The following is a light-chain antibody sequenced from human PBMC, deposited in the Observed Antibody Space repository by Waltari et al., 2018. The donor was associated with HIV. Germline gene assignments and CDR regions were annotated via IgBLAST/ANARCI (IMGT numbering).Light chain of an antibody. CDR2: RNN. V-gene: IGLV1-47*01. Sequence: QSVLTQPPSASATPGQRVTISCSGSSSNIGNYYVYWYQQLPGATPKVLIFRNNRLSSGVPDRFSGSKSGTSASLAISGLRSEDEADYYCATWDDSLSGVVFGGGTKLTVL. CDR1: SSNIGNYY. CDR3: ATWDDSLSGVV. J-gene: IGLJ2*01.